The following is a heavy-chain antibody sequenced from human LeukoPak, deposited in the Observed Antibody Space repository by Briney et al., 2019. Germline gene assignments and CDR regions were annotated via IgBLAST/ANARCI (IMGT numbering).Heavy chain of an antibody. V-gene: IGHV3-30*18. Sequence: GGSLRLSCAASGFTFSSYGMHWVRQAPGKGLEWVAVISYDGSNKYYADSVKGRFTISRDNSKNTLYLQMNSLRAEDTAVYYCAKDKYPMGIAMAGLDYWGQGTLVTVSS. D-gene: IGHD6-19*01. J-gene: IGHJ4*02. CDR1: GFTFSSYG. CDR2: ISYDGSNK. CDR3: AKDKYPMGIAMAGLDY.